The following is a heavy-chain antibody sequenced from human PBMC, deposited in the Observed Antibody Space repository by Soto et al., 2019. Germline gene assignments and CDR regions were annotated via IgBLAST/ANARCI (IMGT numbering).Heavy chain of an antibody. J-gene: IGHJ6*02. Sequence: SETLSLTCTVSGGSISNYYLSWIRQPPGKGLEWIGYIYYSGSTTYNPSLKSRVTISVDTSKNQFSLKLSSVTAADTAVYYCAIDRLTEQQLGGYYYYGMDVGGRGTTVTLPS. CDR1: GGSISNYY. CDR2: IYYSGST. D-gene: IGHD6-13*01. CDR3: AIDRLTEQQLGGYYYYGMDV. V-gene: IGHV4-59*01.